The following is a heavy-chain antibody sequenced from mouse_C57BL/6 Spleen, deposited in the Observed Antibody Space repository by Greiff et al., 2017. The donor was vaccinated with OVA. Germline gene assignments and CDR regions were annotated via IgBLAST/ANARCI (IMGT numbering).Heavy chain of an antibody. CDR3: TGWLRRAKDY. V-gene: IGHV14-4*01. CDR2: IDPENGDT. Sequence: EVKLMESGAELVRPGASVKLSCTASGFNIKDDYMHWVKQRPEQGLEWIGWIDPENGDTEYASKFQGKATITADTSSNTAYLQLSSLTSEDTAVYYCTGWLRRAKDYWGQGTSVTVSS. D-gene: IGHD2-2*01. CDR1: GFNIKDDY. J-gene: IGHJ4*01.